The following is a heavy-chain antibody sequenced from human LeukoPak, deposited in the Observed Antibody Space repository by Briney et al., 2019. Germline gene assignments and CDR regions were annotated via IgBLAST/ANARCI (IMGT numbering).Heavy chain of an antibody. J-gene: IGHJ3*02. CDR2: IKSKTDGGTT. CDR3: TTAPTTVVTSDAFDI. Sequence: GGSLRLSCAASGFTFSNAWMSWVRQAPGKGLEWVGRIKSKTDGGTTDYAAPVKGRFTISRDDSKNTLYLQMNSLKTEDTAAYYCTTAPTTVVTSDAFDIWGQGTMVTVSS. CDR1: GFTFSNAW. D-gene: IGHD4-17*01. V-gene: IGHV3-15*01.